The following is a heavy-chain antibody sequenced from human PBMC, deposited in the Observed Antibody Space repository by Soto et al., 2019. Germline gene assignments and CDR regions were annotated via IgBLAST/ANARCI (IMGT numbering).Heavy chain of an antibody. D-gene: IGHD3-10*01. V-gene: IGHV4-31*03. CDR3: AREGRSAAPQAGFDL. J-gene: IGHJ4*02. CDR2: IFYSGNT. CDR1: GNSISTGAYY. Sequence: SETLSLTCTVSGNSISTGAYYWSWLRQHPVKGLEWIGHIFYSGNTHYSPSLESRVTISVDTSKNQFSIKLTSVTVADTAIYYCAREGRSAAPQAGFDLWGQGTLVT.